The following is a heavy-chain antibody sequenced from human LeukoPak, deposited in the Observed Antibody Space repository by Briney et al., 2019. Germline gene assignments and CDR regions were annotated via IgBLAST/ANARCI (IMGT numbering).Heavy chain of an antibody. CDR3: ARVSRLVPGRDDILTGYHTYYYYYYMDV. CDR2: ISSNGGST. Sequence: PGGSLRLSCAASGFTFSSYGMHWVRQAPGKGLEYVSAISSNGGSTYYANSVKGRFTISRDNSKNTLYLQMGSLRAEDMAVYYCARVSRLVPGRDDILTGYHTYYYYYYMDVWGKGTTVTISS. V-gene: IGHV3-64*01. CDR1: GFTFSSYG. D-gene: IGHD3-9*01. J-gene: IGHJ6*03.